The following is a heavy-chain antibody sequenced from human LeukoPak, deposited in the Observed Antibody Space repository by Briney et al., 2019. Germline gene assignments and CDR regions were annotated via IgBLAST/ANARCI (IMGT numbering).Heavy chain of an antibody. CDR1: GFTVSSNY. Sequence: PGGSLRLSCAASGFTVSSNYMSWVRQAPGKGLESVSVIYSGGSTYYADSVKGRFTITRDNSKNTLYLQMNSLRAEDTAVYYCATQGGRLERPRAFDIWGQGTMVTVSS. V-gene: IGHV3-53*01. CDR3: ATQGGRLERPRAFDI. CDR2: IYSGGST. J-gene: IGHJ3*02. D-gene: IGHD1-1*01.